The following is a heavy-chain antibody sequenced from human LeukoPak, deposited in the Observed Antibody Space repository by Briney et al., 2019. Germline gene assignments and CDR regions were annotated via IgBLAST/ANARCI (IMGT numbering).Heavy chain of an antibody. Sequence: GGSLRLSCAASGFTFSSYGMHWVRQAPGKGLEWVAVISYDGSNKYYADSVKGRFTISRDNPKNTLYLQMNSLRAEDTAVYYCAKDYSERYFDYWGQGTLVTVSS. CDR3: AKDYSERYFDY. CDR2: ISYDGSNK. J-gene: IGHJ4*02. V-gene: IGHV3-30*18. CDR1: GFTFSSYG. D-gene: IGHD2-15*01.